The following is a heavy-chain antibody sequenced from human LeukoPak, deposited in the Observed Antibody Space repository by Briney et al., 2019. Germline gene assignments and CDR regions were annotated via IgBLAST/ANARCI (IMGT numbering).Heavy chain of an antibody. CDR1: GFTFSSYG. D-gene: IGHD3-22*01. CDR2: ISSNGGST. V-gene: IGHV3-64*01. Sequence: GGSLRLSCAASGFTFSSYGMHWVRQAPGKGLEYVSAISSNGGSTYYASSVKGRFTISRDNSKNTLYLQMGSLRAEDMAVYYCARGPVGIVVVAPIDYWGQGTLVTVSS. CDR3: ARGPVGIVVVAPIDY. J-gene: IGHJ4*02.